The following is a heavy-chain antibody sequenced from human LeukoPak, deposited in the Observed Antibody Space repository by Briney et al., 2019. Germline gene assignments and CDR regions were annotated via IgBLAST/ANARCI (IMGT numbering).Heavy chain of an antibody. CDR3: ARDQLIAVAGIDYFDY. CDR1: GDSISSGTFY. V-gene: IGHV4-61*02. J-gene: IGHJ4*02. CDR2: IQTSGAT. D-gene: IGHD6-19*01. Sequence: SQTLSLTCTVSGDSISSGTFYWSWIRQPAGTGLEWIGRIQTSGATNYNPSLASRVTISVDTSKNQFSLKLSSVTAADTAVYYCARDQLIAVAGIDYFDYWGQGTLVTVSS.